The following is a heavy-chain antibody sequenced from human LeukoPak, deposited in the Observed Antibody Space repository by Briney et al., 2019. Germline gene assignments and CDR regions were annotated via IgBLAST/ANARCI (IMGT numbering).Heavy chain of an antibody. J-gene: IGHJ4*02. CDR1: GFTFGDYA. CDR2: ISSSSSYI. V-gene: IGHV3-21*01. CDR3: AREVGFGY. D-gene: IGHD2-15*01. Sequence: GGSLRLSCTASGFTFGDYAMSWVRQAPGKGLEWVSSISSSSSYIYYADSVKGRFTISRDNAKNSLYLQMNSLRAEDTAVYYCAREVGFGYWGQGTLVTVSS.